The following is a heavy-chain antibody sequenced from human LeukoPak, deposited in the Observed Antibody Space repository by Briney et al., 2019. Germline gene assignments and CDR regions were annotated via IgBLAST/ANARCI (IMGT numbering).Heavy chain of an antibody. Sequence: PGGSLRLSCAASGFTFSSYAMSWVRQAPGKGLEWVSAISGSGGSTYYADSVKGRFTISRDNSKNTLYLQMNSLRAEDTAVYCCALTFGGVIVSYFDYWGQGTLVTVSS. CDR1: GFTFSSYA. J-gene: IGHJ4*02. D-gene: IGHD3-16*02. CDR3: ALTFGGVIVSYFDY. CDR2: ISGSGGST. V-gene: IGHV3-23*01.